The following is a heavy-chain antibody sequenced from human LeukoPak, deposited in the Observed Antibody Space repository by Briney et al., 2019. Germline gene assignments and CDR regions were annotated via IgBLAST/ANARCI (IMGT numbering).Heavy chain of an antibody. D-gene: IGHD3-10*01. J-gene: IGHJ4*02. CDR3: ARTYYYGSGSHPSLGY. V-gene: IGHV5-51*01. Sequence: GESLKISCKGSGYSFTSYWIGWVRQMPGKGLEWMGIIYPGDSDTRYSPSFQGQVTISADKSICTAYLQWSSLKASDTAMYYCARTYYYGSGSHPSLGYWGQGTLVTVSS. CDR2: IYPGDSDT. CDR1: GYSFTSYW.